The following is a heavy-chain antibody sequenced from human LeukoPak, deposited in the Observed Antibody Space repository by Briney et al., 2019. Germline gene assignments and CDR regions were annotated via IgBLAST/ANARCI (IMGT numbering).Heavy chain of an antibody. J-gene: IGHJ6*02. CDR3: ARAYYYDSSGYFYYYYGMDV. CDR1: GYTFTGYY. Sequence: ASVKVSCKASGYTFTGYYMHWVRQAPGQGLEWVGWMNPNSGNTGYAQKFQGRVTMTRNTSISTAYMELSSLRSEDTAVYYCARAYYYDSSGYFYYYYGMDVWGQGTTVTVSS. D-gene: IGHD3-22*01. V-gene: IGHV1-8*02. CDR2: MNPNSGNT.